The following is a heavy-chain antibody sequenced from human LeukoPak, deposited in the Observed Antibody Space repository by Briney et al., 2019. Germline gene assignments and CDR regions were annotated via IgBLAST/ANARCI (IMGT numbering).Heavy chain of an antibody. CDR2: VYYSGST. V-gene: IGHV4-39*07. CDR1: GVSISSSDYY. D-gene: IGHD2-2*01. Sequence: SETLSLTCTVSGVSISSSDYYWGWFRQPPGKGLEWIGSVYYSGSTYYNPSLKSRVTISIDTSKNQFSLKLSSVTAADTAVYYCARAPTAVGALDYWGQGTLVTVSS. J-gene: IGHJ4*02. CDR3: ARAPTAVGALDY.